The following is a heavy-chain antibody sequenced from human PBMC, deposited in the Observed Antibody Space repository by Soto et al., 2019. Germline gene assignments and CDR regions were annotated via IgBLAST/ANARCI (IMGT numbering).Heavy chain of an antibody. CDR3: AKEGDRSYYDILTGPGGWFDS. D-gene: IGHD3-9*01. V-gene: IGHV3-9*01. J-gene: IGHJ5*01. CDR1: GFTFDDYA. Sequence: EVQLVESGGGLVQPGRSLRLSCAASGFTFDDYAMHWVRQAPGKGLEWVSGISWNSGSIGYADSVKGRFTISRDNAKNDLYLQIYSLRAEHTALYYCAKEGDRSYYDILTGPGGWFDSWGQGALVTVSS. CDR2: ISWNSGSI.